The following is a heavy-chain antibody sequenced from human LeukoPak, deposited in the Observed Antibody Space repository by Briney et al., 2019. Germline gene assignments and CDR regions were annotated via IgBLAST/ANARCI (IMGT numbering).Heavy chain of an antibody. CDR2: IRYDGTKE. CDR1: GFSFRSYG. J-gene: IGHJ4*02. D-gene: IGHD5-18*01. CDR3: ARVVGWIQFDY. V-gene: IGHV3-33*01. Sequence: GGSRRPSCAAAGFSFRSYGMHWVRQAPGKGLGWVAVIRYDGTKEYYGDSVKGRFTISRDNSKNTLYLQMNSLRAEDTAVYYCARVVGWIQFDYWGQGTLVTVSS.